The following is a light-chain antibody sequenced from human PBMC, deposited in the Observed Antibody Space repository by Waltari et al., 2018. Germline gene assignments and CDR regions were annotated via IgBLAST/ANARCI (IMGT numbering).Light chain of an antibody. CDR3: GTWDSSLSGAV. CDR2: ENT. J-gene: IGLJ7*01. V-gene: IGLV1-51*02. Sequence: QSVLTQPPSVSPAPGQRVTISRSGCSSRIGIHHVSPYRQFPGTAPKLLIDENTERPSGIPGRFSGSTTGTSATLDITGLQAGDEADYYCGTWDSSLSGAVFGGGTHLTVL. CDR1: SSRIGIHH.